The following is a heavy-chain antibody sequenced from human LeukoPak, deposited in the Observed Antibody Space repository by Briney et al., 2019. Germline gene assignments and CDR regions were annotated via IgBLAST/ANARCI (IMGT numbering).Heavy chain of an antibody. CDR1: GFTFSSYW. CDR2: IKQDGSEK. Sequence: PGGSLRLSCAASGFTFSSYWMSWVRQAPGKGLEWVANIKQDGSEKYYVDSAKGRFTISRDNAKNSLYLQMNSLRAEDTAVYYCARGGVVYYFDYWGQGTLVTVSS. CDR3: ARGGVVYYFDY. V-gene: IGHV3-7*01. D-gene: IGHD6-25*01. J-gene: IGHJ4*02.